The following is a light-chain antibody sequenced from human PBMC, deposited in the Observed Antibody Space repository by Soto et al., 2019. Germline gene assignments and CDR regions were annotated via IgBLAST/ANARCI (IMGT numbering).Light chain of an antibody. J-gene: IGKJ1*01. CDR2: GAS. V-gene: IGKV1-17*01. CDR1: QGIGDA. CDR3: LQHNEFWWT. Sequence: DIQMSQSPSSLSASVGDRVTITCRASQGIGDALGWYQQKPGKAPKRLIYGASNLQSGVPSRFSGSGFGTEFTLTISSLQPDDFATYYCLQHNEFWWTFGQGTKVEIK.